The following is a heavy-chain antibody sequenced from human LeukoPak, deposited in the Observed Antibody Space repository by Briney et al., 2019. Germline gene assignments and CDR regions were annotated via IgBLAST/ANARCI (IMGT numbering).Heavy chain of an antibody. CDR3: ASSEATTTPPPYGMDV. J-gene: IGHJ6*02. CDR2: IYYSGGT. D-gene: IGHD5-12*01. V-gene: IGHV4-31*03. CDR1: GGSISSGGYY. Sequence: PSQTLSLTCTVSGGSISSGGYYWSWIRQHPGKGLEWIGYIYYSGGTFYNPSLKSRVTISVGMSKNQFSLKLNSVTAADTAVYYCASSEATTTPPPYGMDVWGQGTTVTVSS.